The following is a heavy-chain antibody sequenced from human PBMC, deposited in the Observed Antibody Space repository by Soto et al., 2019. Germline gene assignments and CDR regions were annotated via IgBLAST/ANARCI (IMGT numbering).Heavy chain of an antibody. Sequence: QVQLVQSGAEVKKPGASVKVSCKASGYTFTSYDINWVRQATGQGLERMGWVNPNNGHTGNAQKYQGRDTMTTNTSISTAYMELDSLKSEDTAVYYCVRLFYYGSGSWVEWGQGTLVTVSS. V-gene: IGHV1-8*01. D-gene: IGHD3-10*01. J-gene: IGHJ4*02. CDR3: VRLFYYGSGSWVE. CDR2: VNPNNGHT. CDR1: GYTFTSYD.